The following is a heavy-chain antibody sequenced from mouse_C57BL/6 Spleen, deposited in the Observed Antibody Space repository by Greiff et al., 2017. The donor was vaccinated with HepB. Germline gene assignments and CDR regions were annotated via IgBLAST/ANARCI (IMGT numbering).Heavy chain of an antibody. V-gene: IGHV1-22*01. CDR3: ARGGNWAYYFDY. CDR1: GYTFTDYN. Sequence: EVQLVESGPELVKPGASVKMSCKASGYTFTDYNMHWVKQSHGKSLEWIGYINPNNGGTSYNQKFKGKATLTVNKSSSTAYMELRSLTSEDSAVYYCARGGNWAYYFDYWGQGTTLTVSS. CDR2: INPNNGGT. J-gene: IGHJ2*01. D-gene: IGHD4-1*01.